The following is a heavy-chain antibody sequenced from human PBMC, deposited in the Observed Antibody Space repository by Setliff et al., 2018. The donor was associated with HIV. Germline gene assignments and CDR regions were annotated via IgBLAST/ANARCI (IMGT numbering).Heavy chain of an antibody. CDR3: ARGGGVKDAFDI. Sequence: SETLSLTCTVSGDSISSGSDYWSWIRQHPGKGLEWIGHISSSGSTSYKSSLKSRLTISTDTSENQVSLNLNSVTAADTALYYCARGGGVKDAFDIWGQGTLVTVSS. D-gene: IGHD3-16*01. V-gene: IGHV4-31*03. CDR1: GDSISSGSDY. CDR2: ISSSGST. J-gene: IGHJ3*02.